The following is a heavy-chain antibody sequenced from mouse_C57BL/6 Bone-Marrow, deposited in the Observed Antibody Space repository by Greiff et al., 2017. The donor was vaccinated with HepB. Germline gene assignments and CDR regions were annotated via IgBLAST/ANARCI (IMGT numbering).Heavy chain of an antibody. V-gene: IGHV1-15*01. CDR2: IDPETGGT. CDR1: GYTFTDYE. Sequence: VQLQQSGAELVRPGASVTLSCKASGYTFTDYEMHWVKQTPVHGLEWIGAIDPETGGTAYNQKFKGKAILTADKSSSTAYMELRSLTSEDSAVYYCTSFDGYHFWYFDVWGTGTTVTVSS. D-gene: IGHD2-3*01. J-gene: IGHJ1*03. CDR3: TSFDGYHFWYFDV.